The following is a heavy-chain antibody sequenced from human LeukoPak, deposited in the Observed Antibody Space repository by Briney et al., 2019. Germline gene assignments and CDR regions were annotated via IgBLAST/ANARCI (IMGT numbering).Heavy chain of an antibody. CDR2: ISSDGRDK. D-gene: IGHD5/OR15-5a*01. Sequence: PGGSLRLSCAASGFTFSGYAIHWVRPAPGKGLEWVAVISSDGRDKHHADSVKGRFTISRDNSKNTLYLQTNSLRAEDTAVYYCARDLRRFAAYYFDYWGQGTLVTVSS. CDR3: ARDLRRFAAYYFDY. V-gene: IGHV3-30*03. CDR1: GFTFSGYA. J-gene: IGHJ4*02.